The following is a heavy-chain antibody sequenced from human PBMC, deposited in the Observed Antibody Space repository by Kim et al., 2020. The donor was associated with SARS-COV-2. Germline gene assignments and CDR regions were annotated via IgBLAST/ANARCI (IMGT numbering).Heavy chain of an antibody. CDR3: ARECGGGDCYRSRAFDI. CDR2: ISYDGSNK. V-gene: IGHV3-30*04. Sequence: GGSLRLSCAASGFTFSSYAMHWVRQAPGKGLEWVAVISYDGSNKYYVDSVKGRFTISRDNSKNTLYLQMNSLRAEDTAVYYCARECGGGDCYRSRAFDIWGQGTMVTVSS. CDR1: GFTFSSYA. D-gene: IGHD2-21*01. J-gene: IGHJ3*02.